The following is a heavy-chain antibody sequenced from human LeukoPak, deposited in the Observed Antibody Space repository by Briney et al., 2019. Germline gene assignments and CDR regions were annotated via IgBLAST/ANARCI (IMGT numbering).Heavy chain of an antibody. J-gene: IGHJ6*02. D-gene: IGHD3-16*01. CDR3: ARIREGYYYYGMDV. Sequence: GASVKVSCKASGYTFTSYGISWVRQAPGQGLEWMGWISAYNGNTNYAQKLQGRVTMTTDTSTSTAYMELRSLRPDDTAVYYCARIREGYYYYGMDVWGQGTTVTVSS. CDR2: ISAYNGNT. V-gene: IGHV1-18*01. CDR1: GYTFTSYG.